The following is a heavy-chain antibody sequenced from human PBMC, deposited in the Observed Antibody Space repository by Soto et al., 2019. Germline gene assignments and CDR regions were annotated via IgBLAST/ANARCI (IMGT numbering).Heavy chain of an antibody. CDR1: GFTFSSYW. D-gene: IGHD3-9*01. CDR3: ASPITISNAFDI. J-gene: IGHJ3*02. CDR2: INSDGSST. Sequence: GGSLSLSCAASGFTFSSYWMHWVRQAPGKGLVWVSRINSDGSSTSYADSVKGRLTISRDNAKNTLYLQMNSLRAEDTAVYYCASPITISNAFDIWGQGTMVTVSS. V-gene: IGHV3-74*01.